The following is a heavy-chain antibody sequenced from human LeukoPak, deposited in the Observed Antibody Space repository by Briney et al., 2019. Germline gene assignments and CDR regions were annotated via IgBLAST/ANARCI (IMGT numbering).Heavy chain of an antibody. CDR2: IIPIFGTA. CDR1: GGTFSSYA. D-gene: IGHD3-3*01. CDR3: AKLGEFGVVRGWFDP. J-gene: IGHJ5*02. Sequence: ASVKVSCKASGGTFSSYAISWVRQAPGQGLEWMGGIIPIFGTANYAQKFQGRVTITADESTSTAYMELSSLRSEDTAVYYCAKLGEFGVVRGWFDPWGQGTLVTVSS. V-gene: IGHV1-69*13.